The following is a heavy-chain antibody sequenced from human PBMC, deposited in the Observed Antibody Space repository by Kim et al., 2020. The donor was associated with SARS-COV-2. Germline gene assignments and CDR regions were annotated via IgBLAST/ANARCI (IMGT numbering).Heavy chain of an antibody. J-gene: IGHJ3*02. CDR1: GFTFDDYA. V-gene: IGHV3-43*02. CDR2: ISGDGGST. D-gene: IGHD3-22*01. CDR3: AKPFQYYYDSSGLGVDI. Sequence: GGSLRLSCAASGFTFDDYAMHWVRQAPGKGLEWVSLISGDGGSTYYADSVKGRFTISRDNSKNSLYLQMNSLRTEDTALYYCAKPFQYYYDSSGLGVDIWGQGTMVTVSS.